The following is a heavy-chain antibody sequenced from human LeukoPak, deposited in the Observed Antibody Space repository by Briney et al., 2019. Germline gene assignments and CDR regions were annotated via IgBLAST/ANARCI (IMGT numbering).Heavy chain of an antibody. CDR2: IDWDDDK. CDR1: GFSLNTSGMC. D-gene: IGHD3-22*01. CDR3: ARMQSSGYRYFDY. V-gene: IGHV2-70*11. Sequence: KSGPALVKPTQTLTLTCTFSGFSLNTSGMCVSWIRQPPGKALEWLARIDWDDDKYYSTSLKTRLTISKDTSKNQVVLTMTNMDLVHTATYYCARMQSSGYRYFDYWGQGTLVTASS. J-gene: IGHJ4*02.